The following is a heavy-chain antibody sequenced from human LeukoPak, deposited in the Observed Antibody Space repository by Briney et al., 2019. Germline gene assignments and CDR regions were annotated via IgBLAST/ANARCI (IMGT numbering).Heavy chain of an antibody. CDR2: INSDGSST. CDR1: GFTFSSYW. CDR3: ARVPLEEPADY. Sequence: GGSLRLSCAASGFTFSSYWMHWVRQAPGKGLVWVSRINSDGSSTSYADSVKGRFTISRDNAKNTLYLQMNSLRAEDTAVYYYARVPLEEPADYWGQGTLVTVSS. V-gene: IGHV3-74*01. D-gene: IGHD1-1*01. J-gene: IGHJ4*02.